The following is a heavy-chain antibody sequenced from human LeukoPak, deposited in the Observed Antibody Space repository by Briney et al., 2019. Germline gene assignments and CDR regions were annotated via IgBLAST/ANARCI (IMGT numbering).Heavy chain of an antibody. V-gene: IGHV3-30*02. Sequence: GGSLRLSCAASGFTFSSYGMHWVRQAPGKGLEWVAFIRYDGSNKYYADSVKGRFTISRDNSKHTLYLQMNSLRAEDTAVYYCAKDYGYCSGGSCYRESYFDYWGQGTLVTVSS. J-gene: IGHJ4*02. CDR3: AKDYGYCSGGSCYRESYFDY. D-gene: IGHD2-15*01. CDR2: IRYDGSNK. CDR1: GFTFSSYG.